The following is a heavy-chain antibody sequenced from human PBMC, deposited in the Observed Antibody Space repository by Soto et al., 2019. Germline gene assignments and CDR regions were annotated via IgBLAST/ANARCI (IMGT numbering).Heavy chain of an antibody. D-gene: IGHD4-17*01. CDR3: ARRWTTGEIDY. J-gene: IGHJ4*02. Sequence: QVQLVQSGGEVKKPGASVKVSCKASGYIFNSFRISWVRQAPGQGLEWMGWISAYTGNTKYAQNFQGRVTMTTDTSTSTAYMELRSLRSDDTAVYYCARRWTTGEIDYWGQGTLVTVSS. CDR2: ISAYTGNT. CDR1: GYIFNSFR. V-gene: IGHV1-18*01.